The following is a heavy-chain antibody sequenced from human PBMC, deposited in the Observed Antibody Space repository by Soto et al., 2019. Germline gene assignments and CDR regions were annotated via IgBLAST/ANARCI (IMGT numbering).Heavy chain of an antibody. CDR1: GFSFSSYG. J-gene: IGHJ3*02. Sequence: GGSLRLSCASSGFSFSSYGMHWVRQAPDKGLEWGEVTSYDGSNKYYADSVKGRFTISRDNSKNTLYLQMNSLRAEDTAVYYCAKDITSIGSGSYYALAFDIWGQGTMVTVSS. CDR2: TSYDGSNK. D-gene: IGHD3-10*01. V-gene: IGHV3-30*18. CDR3: AKDITSIGSGSYYALAFDI.